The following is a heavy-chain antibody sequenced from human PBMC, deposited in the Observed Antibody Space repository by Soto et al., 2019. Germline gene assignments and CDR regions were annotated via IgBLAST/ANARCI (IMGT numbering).Heavy chain of an antibody. J-gene: IGHJ3*02. CDR1: GFTFSGSA. D-gene: IGHD6-19*01. Sequence: GGSMRLSCAASGFTFSGSAMPWVRQASGKGLEWVGRLRSKDNSYAAAYAASVKGRFTISRDDSKNTAYLQMNSLKTEDTAVYYCTSFSSGWYSPDAFDIWGQGTMVSVSS. V-gene: IGHV3-73*01. CDR3: TSFSSGWYSPDAFDI. CDR2: LRSKDNSYAA.